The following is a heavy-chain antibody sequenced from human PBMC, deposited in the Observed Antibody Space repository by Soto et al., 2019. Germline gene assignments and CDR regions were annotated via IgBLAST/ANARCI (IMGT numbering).Heavy chain of an antibody. CDR2: INAGNGNT. V-gene: IGHV1-3*05. Sequence: QVQLVQSGAEEKKPGASVKVACKASGYTFTSYAMHCVRQAPGQRLEWMGWINAGNGNTKYSQKLQGRVTITRDTSASTAYMELSSRRSADTAVYYCATSYSGYDYHYYYGMDV. CDR1: GYTFTSYA. J-gene: IGHJ6*01. CDR3: ATSYSGYDYHYYYGMDV. D-gene: IGHD5-12*01.